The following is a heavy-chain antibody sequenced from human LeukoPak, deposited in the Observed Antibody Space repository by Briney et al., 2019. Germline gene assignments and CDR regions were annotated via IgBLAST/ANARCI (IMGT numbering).Heavy chain of an antibody. D-gene: IGHD6-19*01. CDR2: IYYSGST. CDR3: ARHTYSSGWYSDY. V-gene: IGHV4-39*01. CDR1: GGSISSSRYY. Sequence: SGTLSLTCTVPGGSISSSRYYWGWIRQPPGKGLEWIGSIYYSGSTYYNPSLKSRVTISVDTSKNQFSLKLSSVTAAVTAVYYCARHTYSSGWYSDYLGQGTLVTVSS. J-gene: IGHJ4*02.